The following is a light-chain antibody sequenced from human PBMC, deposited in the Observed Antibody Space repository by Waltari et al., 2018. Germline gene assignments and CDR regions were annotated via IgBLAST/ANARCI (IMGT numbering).Light chain of an antibody. Sequence: SYDLTQPPSVSVSPGQTASITCSGDKLGDKYACWYQQKPGQSTVVVIYKDSQRPSGIPERFSGSNSGNTATLTSSVAQALDEADYYCQAWDSNVVIFGGVTKLTVL. CDR2: KDS. CDR1: KLGDKY. J-gene: IGLJ2*01. CDR3: QAWDSNVVI. V-gene: IGLV3-1*01.